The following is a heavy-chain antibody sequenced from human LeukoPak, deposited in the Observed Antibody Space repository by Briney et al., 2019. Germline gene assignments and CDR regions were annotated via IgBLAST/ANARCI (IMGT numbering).Heavy chain of an antibody. V-gene: IGHV1-18*01. D-gene: IGHD3-10*01. CDR1: GYNFTSYG. CDR3: ARGPGFFFMKNRGLRY. J-gene: IGHJ4*02. CDR2: ISGYNGNT. Sequence: ASVKVSCKASGYNFTSYGLAWVRQAPGQGLEWLGWISGYNGNTNHAQNVQGRVTMTTDTSTGTAYMELRSLRPDDTAVYYCARGPGFFFMKNRGLRYWGQGTPVIVSS.